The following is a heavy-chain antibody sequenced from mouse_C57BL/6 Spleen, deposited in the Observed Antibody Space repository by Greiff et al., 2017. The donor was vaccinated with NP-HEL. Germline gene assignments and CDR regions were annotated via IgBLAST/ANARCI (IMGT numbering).Heavy chain of an antibody. CDR3: VRDVPVGFDY. CDR1: GFTFSSYA. V-gene: IGHV5-4*01. CDR2: ISDGGSYT. Sequence: EVKLMESGGGLVKPGGSLKLSCAASGFTFSSYAMPWVRQTPEKRLEWVATISDGGSYTYYPHNVKGRFTISRDNAKNKLYLQMSHLKSEDTARYCCVRDVPVGFDYWGQGTTLTVSS. D-gene: IGHD1-1*01. J-gene: IGHJ2*01.